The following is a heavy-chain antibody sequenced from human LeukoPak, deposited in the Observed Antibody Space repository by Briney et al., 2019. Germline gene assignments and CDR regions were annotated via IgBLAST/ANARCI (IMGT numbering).Heavy chain of an antibody. CDR3: ARDLYGGTSATFDY. J-gene: IGHJ4*02. CDR1: GYTFTGYY. Sequence: GASVKVSCKASGYTFTGYYMHWVRQAPGQGLEWMGWIKPNSGGTYYAQKFQGRVTMTSDTSIRTAYMELSRLRSNDTAVYYCARDLYGGTSATFDYWGQGTLVTVSS. D-gene: IGHD4-23*01. CDR2: IKPNSGGT. V-gene: IGHV1-2*02.